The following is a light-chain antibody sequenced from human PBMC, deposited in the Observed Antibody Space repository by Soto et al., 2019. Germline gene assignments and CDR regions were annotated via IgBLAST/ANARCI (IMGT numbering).Light chain of an antibody. V-gene: IGLV2-14*03. Sequence: SALTQPASVSDSPGQSITISCTGTSSDVGGSNFVSWYQQHPGKPPKLIIYDVANRPSGVSNRFSGSKSGSTASLIISRLQTEDEADYYCVSYTSSTTYVFGNGTKGTVL. J-gene: IGLJ1*01. CDR2: DVA. CDR3: VSYTSSTTYV. CDR1: SSDVGGSNF.